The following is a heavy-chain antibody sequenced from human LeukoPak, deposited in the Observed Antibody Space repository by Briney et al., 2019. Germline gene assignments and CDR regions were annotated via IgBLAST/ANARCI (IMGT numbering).Heavy chain of an antibody. V-gene: IGHV4-59*01. Sequence: SETLSLTCAVYGGSFSGYYWSWIRQPPGKGLEWIGYIYYSGSTNYNPSLKSRVTISVDTSKNQFSLKLSSVTAADTAVYYCARDDRYDYYGMDVWGQGTTVTVSS. CDR1: GGSFSGYY. CDR3: ARDDRYDYYGMDV. J-gene: IGHJ6*02. CDR2: IYYSGST.